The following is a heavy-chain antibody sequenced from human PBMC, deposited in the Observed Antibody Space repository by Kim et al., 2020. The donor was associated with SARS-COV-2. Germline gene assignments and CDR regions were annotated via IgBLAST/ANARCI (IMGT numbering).Heavy chain of an antibody. J-gene: IGHJ4*02. Sequence: GGSLRLSCAASGFTFSRHGMHWARRAPGKGLEWVALILNDGSDKNYADSVKGRFTISRDNSMNTLYLQMNSLRPEDTAVYYCVKDDTSGYFYVDYWGQGTLVTVSS. D-gene: IGHD3-22*01. CDR3: VKDDTSGYFYVDY. V-gene: IGHV3-30*18. CDR1: GFTFSRHG. CDR2: ILNDGSDK.